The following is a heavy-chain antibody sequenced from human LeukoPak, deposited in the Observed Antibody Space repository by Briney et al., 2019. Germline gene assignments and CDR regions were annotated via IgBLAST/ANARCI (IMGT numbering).Heavy chain of an antibody. CDR3: AKGLAVAGHFDY. Sequence: GGSLRLSCAASGFTFSSHAMSWVRQAPGKGLEWVSAISGSGGSTYYADSVKGRFTISRDKFKNTLYLQMNSLRAEDTAVYYCAKGLAVAGHFDYWGQGTLVTVSS. CDR2: ISGSGGST. D-gene: IGHD6-19*01. CDR1: GFTFSSHA. V-gene: IGHV3-23*01. J-gene: IGHJ4*02.